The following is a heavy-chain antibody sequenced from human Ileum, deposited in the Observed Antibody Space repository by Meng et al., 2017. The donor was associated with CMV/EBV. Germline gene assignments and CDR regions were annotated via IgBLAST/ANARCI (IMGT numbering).Heavy chain of an antibody. Sequence: GESLKISCAASGFTFSSYAMRWVRQAPGKGLEWVSAISGSGGRTYYANSVKGRFTISRDNSKNTLYLQMNSLRAEDTAVYYCAKTVADIVGVPATIHHYGMDVWGQGTTVTVSS. CDR2: ISGSGGRT. V-gene: IGHV3-23*01. J-gene: IGHJ6*02. CDR1: GFTFSSYA. CDR3: AKTVADIVGVPATIHHYGMDV. D-gene: IGHD2-2*02.